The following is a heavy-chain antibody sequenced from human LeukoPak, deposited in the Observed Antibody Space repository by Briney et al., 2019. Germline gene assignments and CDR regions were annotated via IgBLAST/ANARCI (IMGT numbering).Heavy chain of an antibody. V-gene: IGHV4-4*07. J-gene: IGHJ5*02. Sequence: SETLSLTCTVSGGSISSYYWSWIRQPAGKGLEWIGRIYTSGSTNYNPSLKSRVTMSVDTSKNQFSLKLSSVTAADTAVYYCARAQKFPRLLWFGELSAGRFDPWGQGTLVTVSS. D-gene: IGHD3-10*01. CDR1: GGSISSYY. CDR2: IYTSGST. CDR3: ARAQKFPRLLWFGELSAGRFDP.